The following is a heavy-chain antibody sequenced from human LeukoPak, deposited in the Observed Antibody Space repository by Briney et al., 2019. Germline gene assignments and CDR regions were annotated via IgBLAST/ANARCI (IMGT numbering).Heavy chain of an antibody. D-gene: IGHD1-26*01. Sequence: ASVKVSCKASGYTFTSYGISWVRQAPGQGLEWMGWISAYNGNTNYAQKLQGRVTMTTDTSTSTAYMELRSLRSDDTAVYYCARDGQTFRSGSYSDPSDYWGQGTLVTVSS. CDR1: GYTFTSYG. V-gene: IGHV1-18*01. J-gene: IGHJ4*02. CDR2: ISAYNGNT. CDR3: ARDGQTFRSGSYSDPSDY.